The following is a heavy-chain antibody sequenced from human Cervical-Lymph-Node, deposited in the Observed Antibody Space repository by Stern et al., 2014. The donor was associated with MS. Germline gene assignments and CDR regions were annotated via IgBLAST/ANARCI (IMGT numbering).Heavy chain of an antibody. D-gene: IGHD5-18*01. V-gene: IGHV1-69*01. J-gene: IGHJ5*02. CDR3: AAMVKGNWFDP. CDR2: IIPIFGTA. CDR1: GGTFSSYA. Sequence: VQLVHSGAEVKKPGSSVKVSCKASGGTFSSYAISWVRQAPGQGLEWMGGIIPIFGTANYAQKFQGRVTITADESTSSVYMERSSLRAEDTAVYDCAAMVKGNWFDPWGQGTLVTVSS.